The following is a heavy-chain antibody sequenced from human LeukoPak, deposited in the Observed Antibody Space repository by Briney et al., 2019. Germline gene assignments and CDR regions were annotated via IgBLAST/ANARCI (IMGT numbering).Heavy chain of an antibody. D-gene: IGHD3-22*01. J-gene: IGHJ3*02. Sequence: SETLSLTCTVSGGSISSSSYYWGCIRQPPGKGLECIGSIYYSGSTYYNPSLKSRVTISVDTSKNQFSLKLSSVTAADTAVYYCASWNAYYYDSSGYYDHAFDIWGQGTMVTVSS. CDR2: IYYSGST. V-gene: IGHV4-39*07. CDR3: ASWNAYYYDSSGYYDHAFDI. CDR1: GGSISSSSYY.